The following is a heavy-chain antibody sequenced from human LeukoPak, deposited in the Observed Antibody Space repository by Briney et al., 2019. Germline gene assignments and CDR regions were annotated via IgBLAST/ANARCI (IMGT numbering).Heavy chain of an antibody. D-gene: IGHD3-10*01. V-gene: IGHV1-69*04. Sequence: GASVKVSCKASGGTFSSYAISWVRQAPGQGLEWMGRIIPILGIANYAQKFQGRVTITADKSTSTAYMELSSLRSEDTAVYYCATTSITMVRGGRGYFDYWGQGTLVTVSS. CDR2: IIPILGIA. CDR3: ATTSITMVRGGRGYFDY. CDR1: GGTFSSYA. J-gene: IGHJ4*02.